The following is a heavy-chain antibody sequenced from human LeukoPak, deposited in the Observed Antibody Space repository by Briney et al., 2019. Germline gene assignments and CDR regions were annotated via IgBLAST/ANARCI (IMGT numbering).Heavy chain of an antibody. CDR2: INTDGSST. Sequence: GGSLRLSCAVSGFTFSSYWEHWVSQAPGKGLVWVSRINTDGSSTSYADSVKGRFTISRDNAKNTLYLQMNSLRAEDTAVYYCAFTVYSGSYLGYYYYYMDVWGKGTTVTVSS. CDR3: AFTVYSGSYLGYYYYYMDV. V-gene: IGHV3-74*01. CDR1: GFTFSSYW. D-gene: IGHD1-26*01. J-gene: IGHJ6*03.